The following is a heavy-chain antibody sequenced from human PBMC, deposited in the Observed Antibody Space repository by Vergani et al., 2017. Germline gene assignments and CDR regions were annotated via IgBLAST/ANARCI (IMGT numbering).Heavy chain of an antibody. CDR3: AKGPLNGNPIDFWSGYSHGVFYYYYMDV. Sequence: QVKLQESGPGLVKPSETLSLTCTVSGASVNSYYWSWIRQPPGKGLEWMGYVSFRGDTLYDPSVKGRMTISLNTSSNQFSLYLTSVTAADTAVYYCAKGPLNGNPIDFWSGYSHGVFYYYYMDVWGKXP. V-gene: IGHV4-59*02. J-gene: IGHJ6*03. CDR1: GASVNSYY. CDR2: VSFRGDT. D-gene: IGHD3-3*01.